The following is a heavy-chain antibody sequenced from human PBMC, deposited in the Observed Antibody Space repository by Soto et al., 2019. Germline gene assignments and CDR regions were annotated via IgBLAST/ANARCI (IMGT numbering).Heavy chain of an antibody. V-gene: IGHV3-30*18. CDR3: AKDKGRSSSSQRQGYRMDV. CDR1: GFTFSSYG. J-gene: IGHJ6*02. Sequence: QVQLVESGGGVVQPGRSLRLSCAASGFTFSSYGMHWVRQAPGKGLEWVAVISYDGSNKYYADSVKGRFTISRDNSKNTLYLQMNSLRAEDTAVYYCAKDKGRSSSSQRQGYRMDVWGQGTTVTVSS. CDR2: ISYDGSNK. D-gene: IGHD6-6*01.